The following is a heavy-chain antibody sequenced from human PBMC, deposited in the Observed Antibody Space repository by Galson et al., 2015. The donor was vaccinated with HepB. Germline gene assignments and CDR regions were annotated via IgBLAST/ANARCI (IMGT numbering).Heavy chain of an antibody. J-gene: IGHJ4*02. Sequence: SLRLSCAASGFTFSSYAMHWVRQAPGKGLEWVAVISFDGTNQYYTDSVKGRFTLSRDNSQNTLSLQVNSLRAEDTAVYYCARGRRDVYNYYFDSWGPGTLVTVSP. CDR3: ARGRRDVYNYYFDS. D-gene: IGHD5-24*01. V-gene: IGHV3-30-3*01. CDR1: GFTFSSYA. CDR2: ISFDGTNQ.